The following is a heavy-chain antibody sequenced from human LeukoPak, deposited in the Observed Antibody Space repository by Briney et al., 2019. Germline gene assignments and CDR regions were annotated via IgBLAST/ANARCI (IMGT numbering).Heavy chain of an antibody. V-gene: IGHV1-46*01. J-gene: IGHJ6*03. CDR3: AREELGPALFGKYYYYYYMDV. CDR2: INPSDGST. CDR1: GYTFTSYY. D-gene: IGHD2-2*01. Sequence: ASVKVSCKASGYTFTSYYMHWVRQAPGQGLEWMGIINPSDGSTTYAQKFQDRVAMTRDMSTSTVYMELSSLRSEDTAVYYCAREELGPALFGKYYYYYYMDVWGKGTTVTVTS.